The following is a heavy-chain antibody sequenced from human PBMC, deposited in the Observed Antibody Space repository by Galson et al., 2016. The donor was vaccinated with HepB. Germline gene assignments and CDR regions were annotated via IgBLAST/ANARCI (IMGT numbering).Heavy chain of an antibody. CDR3: AKELWLFRHPGVGYLDY. V-gene: IGHV3-66*02. Sequence: SLRLSCAASGFTVSNNFIRWVRQAPGKGLEWVSLIYSGGGTHYVDSVKGRFTISRDNSKNTLYLQMNSLRAEDTAVYYCAKELWLFRHPGVGYLDYWGQGTLVTVSS. CDR2: IYSGGGT. D-gene: IGHD2-21*01. J-gene: IGHJ4*02. CDR1: GFTVSNNF.